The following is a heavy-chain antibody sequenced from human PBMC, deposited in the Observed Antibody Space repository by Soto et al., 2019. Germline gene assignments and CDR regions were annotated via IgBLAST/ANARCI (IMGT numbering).Heavy chain of an antibody. CDR1: GYTFTSYG. J-gene: IGHJ6*02. D-gene: IGHD3-22*01. V-gene: IGHV1-18*01. Sequence: ASVKVSCKASGYTFTSYGISWVRQAPGQGLEWMGWISADNGNTNYAQKFQGRVTITTDMSTSTAYMELSSLRSEDTAVYYCAAVDYYYDSSGYYPYYYGMDVWGQGTTVTVSS. CDR3: AAVDYYYDSSGYYPYYYGMDV. CDR2: ISADNGNT.